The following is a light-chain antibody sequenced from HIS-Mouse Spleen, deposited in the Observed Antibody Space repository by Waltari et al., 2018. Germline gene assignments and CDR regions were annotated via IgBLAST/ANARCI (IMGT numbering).Light chain of an antibody. V-gene: IGLV3-25*03. CDR2: KDS. CDR3: QSADSSGTYSVV. CDR1: ALPKQY. Sequence: SPGQTARITCPGDALPKQYAYWYQQKPGQAPVLVIYKDSERPSGIPERFSGSSSGTTVTLTISGVQAEDEAYYYCQSADSSGTYSVVFGGGTKLTVL. J-gene: IGLJ2*01.